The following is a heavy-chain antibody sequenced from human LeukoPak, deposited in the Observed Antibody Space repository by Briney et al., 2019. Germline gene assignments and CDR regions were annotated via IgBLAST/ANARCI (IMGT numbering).Heavy chain of an antibody. V-gene: IGHV3-30*02. Sequence: GGSLRLSCAASGFTFSSYSIHWVRRAPGRGLEWVACIRYDGSNKYYADSVKGRFTISRDNSKNTLYLQMNSLTAEDTAVYYCAKDLIWFGELIEYYFDYWGQGTLVTVSS. J-gene: IGHJ4*02. CDR1: GFTFSSYS. D-gene: IGHD3-10*01. CDR3: AKDLIWFGELIEYYFDY. CDR2: IRYDGSNK.